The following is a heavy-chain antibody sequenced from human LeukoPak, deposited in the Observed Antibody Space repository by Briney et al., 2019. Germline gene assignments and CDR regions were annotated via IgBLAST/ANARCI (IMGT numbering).Heavy chain of an antibody. V-gene: IGHV3-15*01. J-gene: IGHJ3*02. Sequence: KSKTDGGTTEYAAPVKGRFTISRNDSKTTLYLQMNSLKTEDTAVYYCTTALQYDYVWGNYRYDAFDIWGQGTMVTVSS. CDR2: KSKTDGGTT. CDR3: TTALQYDYVWGNYRYDAFDI. D-gene: IGHD3-16*02.